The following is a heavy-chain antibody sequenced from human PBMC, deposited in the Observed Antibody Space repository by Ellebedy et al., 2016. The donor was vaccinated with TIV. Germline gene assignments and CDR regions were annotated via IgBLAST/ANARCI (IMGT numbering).Heavy chain of an antibody. D-gene: IGHD6-13*01. J-gene: IGHJ4*02. CDR3: ERDPPGIAASGPNK. V-gene: IGHV3-7*01. CDR1: GFTFSNYW. Sequence: PGGSLRLSCAASGFTFSNYWMSWVRQAPGKGLEWVGNIKPNGSAKYYVDSVKGRFTMSRDNAKNSLYLQMDSLRAEDKAVYYCERDPPGIAASGPNKWGQGTLVPVSS. CDR2: IKPNGSAK.